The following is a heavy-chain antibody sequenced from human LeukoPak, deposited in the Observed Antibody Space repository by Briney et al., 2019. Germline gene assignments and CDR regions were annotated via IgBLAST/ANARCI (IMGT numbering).Heavy chain of an antibody. CDR2: IYTSGST. D-gene: IGHD3-3*01. Sequence: SETLSLTCTVSGGSISSYYWSWIRQPAGKGLEWIGRIYTSGSTNYNPSLKSRVTISVDTSKNQFSLKLSSVTAADTAVYYCARGRYDFWSGYSPTDYWGQGTLVTVSS. CDR3: ARGRYDFWSGYSPTDY. V-gene: IGHV4-4*07. CDR1: GGSISSYY. J-gene: IGHJ4*02.